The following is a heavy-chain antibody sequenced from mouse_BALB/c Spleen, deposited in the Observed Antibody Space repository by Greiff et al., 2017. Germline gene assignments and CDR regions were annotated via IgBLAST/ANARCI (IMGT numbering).Heavy chain of an antibody. Sequence: EVQLQQSGPGLVKPSQSLSLTCSVTGYSITSGYYWNWIRQFPGNKLEWMGYISYDGSNNYNPSLKNRISITRDTSKNQFFLKLNSVTTEDTATYYCANRYDWYFDVWGAGTTVTVSS. CDR1: GYSITSGYY. J-gene: IGHJ1*01. CDR2: ISYDGSN. V-gene: IGHV3-6*02. CDR3: ANRYDWYFDV. D-gene: IGHD2-14*01.